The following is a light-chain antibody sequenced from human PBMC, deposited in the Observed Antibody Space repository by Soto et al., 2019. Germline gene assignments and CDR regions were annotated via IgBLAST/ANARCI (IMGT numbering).Light chain of an antibody. CDR1: SSDVGAYNY. J-gene: IGLJ1*01. CDR3: RSYTSNSTLYV. V-gene: IGLV2-14*01. Sequence: QSALTQPASVSGSPGQSITISCTGTSSDVGAYNYVSWYQQHPGKAPKLMIYDVSNRPPGVSNRFSGSKSGNTASLTISGLQAEDEADYYCRSYTSNSTLYVFGTGTKLTV. CDR2: DVS.